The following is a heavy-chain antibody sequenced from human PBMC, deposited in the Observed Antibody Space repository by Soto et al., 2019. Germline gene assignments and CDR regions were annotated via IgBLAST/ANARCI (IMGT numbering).Heavy chain of an antibody. Sequence: SETLSLTCTVSGDSIGTTHSYWAWIRQSPGKGLEWIGNIHYSGSTYYMPSLRSRVTLSVDTSKNQFSLRLTSVTAEDTAIYYCARSGVTGIVIPSHWFDPWGQGTLVTVSS. CDR1: GDSIGTTHSY. J-gene: IGHJ5*02. CDR3: ARSGVTGIVIPSHWFDP. CDR2: IHYSGST. V-gene: IGHV4-39*01. D-gene: IGHD2-21*02.